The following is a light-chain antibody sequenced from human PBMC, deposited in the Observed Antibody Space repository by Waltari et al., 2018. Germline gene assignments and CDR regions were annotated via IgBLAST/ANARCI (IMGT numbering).Light chain of an antibody. V-gene: IGKV3-20*01. CDR1: QSQTKRY. CDR3: QQYGSSVLYT. Sequence: VLTQSPDTVSLSPGETATLSCRASQSQTKRYLAWYQQKAGQAPRLLIYGASSRAAGIPYRFSGSVSGTDFTLTISRLEPEDSAVYYCQQYGSSVLYTFGQGTKLEIK. J-gene: IGKJ2*01. CDR2: GAS.